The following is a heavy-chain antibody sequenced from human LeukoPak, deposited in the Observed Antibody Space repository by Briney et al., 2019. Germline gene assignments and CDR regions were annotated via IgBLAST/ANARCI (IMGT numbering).Heavy chain of an antibody. J-gene: IGHJ4*02. CDR3: ARDPFPSYGSGSYFDY. Sequence: GSLRLSCAASGFTFSSYAMSWVRQAPGKGLEWVSTISGGGGITYYADSVKGRFTISRDNSKNTLYLQMNSLRAEDTAVYYCARDPFPSYGSGSYFDYWGQGTLVTVSS. CDR2: ISGGGGIT. D-gene: IGHD3-10*01. V-gene: IGHV3-23*01. CDR1: GFTFSSYA.